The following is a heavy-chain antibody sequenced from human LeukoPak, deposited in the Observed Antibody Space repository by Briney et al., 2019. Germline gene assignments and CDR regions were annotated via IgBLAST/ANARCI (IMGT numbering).Heavy chain of an antibody. Sequence: GASVKVSCKASGYIFTDYYMHWVRQAPGQELGWMGRIKPNSGGTNYAQKFQGRVTMTRDTSISTAYTELSSLRSDDTAVYYCARDSVPAATPYYYYYMDVWGKGTTVTVSS. CDR1: GYIFTDYY. V-gene: IGHV1/OR15-1*02. J-gene: IGHJ6*03. CDR3: ARDSVPAATPYYYYYMDV. CDR2: IKPNSGGT. D-gene: IGHD2-2*01.